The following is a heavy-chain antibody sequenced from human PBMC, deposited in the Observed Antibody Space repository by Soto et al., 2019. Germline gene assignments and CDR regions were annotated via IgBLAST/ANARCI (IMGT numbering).Heavy chain of an antibody. CDR3: ARDTGEYYDILTGYYSDY. V-gene: IGHV1-18*01. CDR1: GYTFTSYG. J-gene: IGHJ4*02. D-gene: IGHD3-9*01. Sequence: ASVKVSCKASGYTFTSYGISWVRQAPGQGLEWMGWISAYNGNTNYAQKLQGRVTMTTDTSTSTAYMELRSLRSDDTAVYYCARDTGEYYDILTGYYSDYWGQGTLVTVSS. CDR2: ISAYNGNT.